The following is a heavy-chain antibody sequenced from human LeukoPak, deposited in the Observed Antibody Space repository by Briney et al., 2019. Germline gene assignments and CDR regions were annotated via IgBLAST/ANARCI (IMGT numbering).Heavy chain of an antibody. CDR1: GYTFTGYY. CDR2: INPNSGGT. CDR3: AREYSGYDYVGYYYYYMDV. V-gene: IGHV1-2*06. D-gene: IGHD5-12*01. J-gene: IGHJ6*03. Sequence: ASVKVSCKASGYTFTGYYMHWVRQAPGQGLERMGRINPNSGGTNYAQKFQGRVTMTRDTSISTAYMELSRLRSDDTAVYYCAREYSGYDYVGYYYYYMDVWGKGTTVTVSS.